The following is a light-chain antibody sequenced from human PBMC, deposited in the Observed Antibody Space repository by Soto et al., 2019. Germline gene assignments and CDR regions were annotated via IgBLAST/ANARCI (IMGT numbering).Light chain of an antibody. J-gene: IGLJ2*01. CDR3: TSYKSRSTLGV. CDR1: NSDIGGYSY. CDR2: DVS. Sequence: QSALTQPASVSGSPGQSITISCTGSNSDIGGYSYVSWYQQHPGKAPKLMIYDVSNRPSGVSYRFSGSKSGNTASLTISGLQAEDEADYYCTSYKSRSTLGVFGGGTKLTVL. V-gene: IGLV2-14*03.